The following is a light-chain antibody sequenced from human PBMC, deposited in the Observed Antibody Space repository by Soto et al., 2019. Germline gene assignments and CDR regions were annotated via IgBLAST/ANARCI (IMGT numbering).Light chain of an antibody. CDR1: HTINNN. J-gene: IGKJ5*01. V-gene: IGKV1-39*01. Sequence: IQMTQSPSSLSASVGARVTITCRAIHTINNNLNWYQQKPGKAPKLLIYGAYSLQSGVPSRFSGSGSGTEFTLTISSLQPEDFATYYCQQSYSIPPITFGQGTRLEI. CDR2: GAY. CDR3: QQSYSIPPIT.